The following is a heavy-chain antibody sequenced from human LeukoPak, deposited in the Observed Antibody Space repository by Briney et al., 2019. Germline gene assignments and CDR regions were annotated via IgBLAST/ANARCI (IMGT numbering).Heavy chain of an antibody. CDR2: ISGRGGST. CDR1: GFTFSSYA. CDR3: ARDPKIEAFDI. Sequence: GGSLRLSCAASGFTFSSYAMSCVRQAPGKGLEWVSVISGRGGSTSYADSVKGRFTISRDNSKNTLYLQMNSLRVEDTAVYYCARDPKIEAFDIWGQGTMVTVSS. D-gene: IGHD2/OR15-2a*01. V-gene: IGHV3-23*01. J-gene: IGHJ3*02.